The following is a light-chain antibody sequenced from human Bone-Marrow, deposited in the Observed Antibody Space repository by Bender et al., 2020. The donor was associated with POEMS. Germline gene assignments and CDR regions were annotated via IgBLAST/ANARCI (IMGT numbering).Light chain of an antibody. Sequence: QSVLTQPPSVSGAPGQRVTISCTGSSSNTGSGYDINWYQHLPGTAPKLLIYGYNNRPSGVPDRFSGSKPGTSASLAITGLQAEDEGDYYCCSYASSSTSWVFGGGTKLTVL. CDR2: GYN. V-gene: IGLV1-40*01. CDR1: SSNTGSGYD. CDR3: CSYASSSTSWV. J-gene: IGLJ3*02.